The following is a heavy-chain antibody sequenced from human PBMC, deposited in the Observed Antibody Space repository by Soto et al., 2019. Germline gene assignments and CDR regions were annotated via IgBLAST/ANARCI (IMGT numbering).Heavy chain of an antibody. CDR3: ARDNGIAGSFDP. J-gene: IGHJ5*02. D-gene: IGHD6-13*01. Sequence: EMQLVESGGGLVQPGGSLRLSCAASGFTFRSYSMNWVRQPPGKGLEWVSYISISSRTIYYADSVKGRFTISRDDAKNLLYLQMNSLRDEDTSVYYCARDNGIAGSFDPWGQGTLVTVSS. CDR2: ISISSRTI. V-gene: IGHV3-48*02. CDR1: GFTFRSYS.